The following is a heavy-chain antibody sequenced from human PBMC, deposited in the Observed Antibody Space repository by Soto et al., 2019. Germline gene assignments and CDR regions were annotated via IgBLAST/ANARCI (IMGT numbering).Heavy chain of an antibody. J-gene: IGHJ5*01. V-gene: IGHV3-21*01. CDR2: ISSTSKYI. CDR3: ARGLSSGWFDY. CDR1: CRSPSYYY. Sequence: PSETLSITSTISCRSPSYYYSTWVRQAPGKGLEWVSSISSTSKYIYYADSVKGRFTISRDNAKKSLYLQMNSLRVEDTAVYYCARGLSSGWFDYWGRGSLGNVSS. D-gene: IGHD6-19*01.